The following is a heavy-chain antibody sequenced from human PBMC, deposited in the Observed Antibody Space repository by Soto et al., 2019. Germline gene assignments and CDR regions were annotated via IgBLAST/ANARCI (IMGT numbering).Heavy chain of an antibody. CDR3: AKGSGSARPYYFDY. V-gene: IGHV3-23*01. CDR2: ITGGGGGT. Sequence: GGSLRLSCAASGFTFSSYSMSWVRRAPGEGLEWVSAITGGGGGTYYADSVKGRFTISRDNSKNTLYMQMNSLRAEDTAVYYCAKGSGSARPYYFDYWGQGTLVTVSS. CDR1: GFTFSSYS. J-gene: IGHJ4*02. D-gene: IGHD2-2*01.